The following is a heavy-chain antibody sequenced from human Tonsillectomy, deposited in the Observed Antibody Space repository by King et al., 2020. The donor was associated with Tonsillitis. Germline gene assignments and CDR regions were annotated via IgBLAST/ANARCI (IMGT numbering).Heavy chain of an antibody. V-gene: IGHV1-18*04. CDR3: ARDAGYSSNWSSYNYYYMDV. CDR1: GYTFTSYG. D-gene: IGHD6-13*01. Sequence: QLVQSGAEVKKPGASVMVSCKASGYTFTSYGISWVRQAPGQGLEWMGWISVYNGNTNYAQKLQGRVTMTTDTSTSTAYMELRSLRSDDTAVYYCARDAGYSSNWSSYNYYYMDVWGQGTTVTVSS. J-gene: IGHJ6*02. CDR2: ISVYNGNT.